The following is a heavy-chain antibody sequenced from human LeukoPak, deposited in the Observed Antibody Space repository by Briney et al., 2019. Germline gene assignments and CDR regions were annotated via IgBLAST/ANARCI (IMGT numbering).Heavy chain of an antibody. CDR3: ACVYDSSGYSYWGFDY. D-gene: IGHD3-22*01. Sequence: SGGSLRLSCAASGFTFSSYSMNWVRQAPGKGLEWVSSISSSSSYIYYADSVKGRFTISRDNAKNSLYLQMNSLRAEDTAEYYCACVYDSSGYSYWGFDYWGQGTLVTVSS. V-gene: IGHV3-21*01. CDR1: GFTFSSYS. CDR2: ISSSSSYI. J-gene: IGHJ4*02.